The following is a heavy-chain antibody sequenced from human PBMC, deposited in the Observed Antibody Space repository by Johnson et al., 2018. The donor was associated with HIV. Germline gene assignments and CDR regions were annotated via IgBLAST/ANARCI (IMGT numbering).Heavy chain of an antibody. CDR3: AKGGQWELLAAFDI. CDR2: IGTAGDT. V-gene: IGHV3-13*01. D-gene: IGHD1-26*01. CDR1: GFTFSSYD. Sequence: MQLVESGGGLVQPGGSLRLSCAASGFTFSSYDMHWVRQATGKGLEWVSAIGTAGDTYYPGSVKGRFTISRENAKNSLYLQMNSLRAGDTAVYYCAKGGQWELLAAFDIGGQGTMVTVSS. J-gene: IGHJ3*02.